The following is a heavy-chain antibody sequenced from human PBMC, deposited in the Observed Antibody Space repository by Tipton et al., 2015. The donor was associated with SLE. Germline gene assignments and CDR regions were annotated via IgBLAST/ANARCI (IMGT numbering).Heavy chain of an antibody. CDR2: IHHSGSA. CDR1: GGSITSHY. Sequence: TLSLTCTVSGGSITSHYWSWVRQPPGKGLEWIGYIHHSGSANQNPSLKSRVTISVDTSKNQFSLKLNSVTAADTAVYYCARGAQEGRRWLQPTPNNWFDPWGQGTLVTVSS. V-gene: IGHV4-59*08. D-gene: IGHD5-24*01. CDR3: ARGAQEGRRWLQPTPNNWFDP. J-gene: IGHJ5*02.